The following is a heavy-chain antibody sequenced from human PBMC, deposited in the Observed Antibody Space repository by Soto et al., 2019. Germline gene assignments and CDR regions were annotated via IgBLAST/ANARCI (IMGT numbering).Heavy chain of an antibody. J-gene: IGHJ5*02. Sequence: PGGSLRLSCAASGFTFSSYAMHWVRQAPGKGLEWVAVISYDGSNKYYPDSVKGRFTISRDNSKNTLYLQMNSLRAEDTAVYYCARAENYDFWLGPGPWGQGTLVTVSS. V-gene: IGHV3-30-3*01. CDR3: ARAENYDFWLGPGP. D-gene: IGHD3-3*01. CDR2: ISYDGSNK. CDR1: GFTFSSYA.